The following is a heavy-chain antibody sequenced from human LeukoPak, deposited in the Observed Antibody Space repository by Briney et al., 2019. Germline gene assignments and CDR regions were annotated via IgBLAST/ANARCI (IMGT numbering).Heavy chain of an antibody. D-gene: IGHD2-21*01. J-gene: IGHJ4*02. CDR3: ARDYHCGGGDCSWVDY. V-gene: IGHV4-30-2*01. CDR2: IHHSGNT. CDR1: GGSISSGNYY. Sequence: PSETLSLTCTVSGGSISSGNYYWSWIRQPPGKGLEWIGYIHHSGNTYYNPSLNSRVTVSLDRSKNQFSLKMTSVTAADTAVYYCARDYHCGGGDCSWVDYWGQGTLVTVSS.